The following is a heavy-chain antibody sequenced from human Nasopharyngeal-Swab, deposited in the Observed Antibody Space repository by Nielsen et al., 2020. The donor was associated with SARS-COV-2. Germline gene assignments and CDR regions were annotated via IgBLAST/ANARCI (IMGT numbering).Heavy chain of an antibody. CDR1: GASISSDY. J-gene: IGHJ5*01. CDR3: ARGLVDVNMMLVVIGFSYWLDS. CDR2: ISYTGST. V-gene: IGHV4-59*12. Sequence: GSLRLSCTVSGASISSDYWTWIRQPPGKTLEWIGHISYTGSTSYNPSLRSRVTISLDRSKNQISLNLSSVTAADTAVYYCARGLVDVNMMLVVIGFSYWLDSWGQGTLVTVSS. D-gene: IGHD3-22*01.